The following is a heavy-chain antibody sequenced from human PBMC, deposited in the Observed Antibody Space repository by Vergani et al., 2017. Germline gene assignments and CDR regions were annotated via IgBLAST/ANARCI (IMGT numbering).Heavy chain of an antibody. J-gene: IGHJ6*02. CDR2: IKPNSGGT. CDR1: GYTFTGYY. D-gene: IGHD6-19*01. V-gene: IGHV1-2*02. Sequence: QVQLVQSGAEVKKPGASVKVSCKASGYTFTGYYMHWVRQAPGQGLEWMGWIKPNSGGTNYAQKFKGRVTMTRDTSISTAYMELSRLRSDDTAVYYCARERIAVPPDYYGMDVWSQGTTVTVSS. CDR3: ARERIAVPPDYYGMDV.